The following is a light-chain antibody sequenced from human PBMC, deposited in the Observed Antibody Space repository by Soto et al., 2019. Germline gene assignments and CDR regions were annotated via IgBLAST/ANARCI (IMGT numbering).Light chain of an antibody. CDR3: XQALQTRT. V-gene: IGKV2-28*01. CDR1: QSLLHSNGYNY. J-gene: IGKJ1*01. Sequence: DIVMTQSPLSLPVTPGEPASISCRSSQSLLHSNGYNYLDWYLQKPGQSPQLLIYSGSNRASGVXDSFSGSGSGTDFTLKIRRVEAEDVGVYYCXQALQTRTXGQGTKVDI. CDR2: SGS.